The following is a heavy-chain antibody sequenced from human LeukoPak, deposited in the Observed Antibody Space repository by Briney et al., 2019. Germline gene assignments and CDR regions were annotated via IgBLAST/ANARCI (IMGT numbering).Heavy chain of an antibody. CDR1: GGSFSGYY. D-gene: IGHD6-13*01. J-gene: IGHJ6*03. V-gene: IGHV4-34*01. Sequence: SETLSLTCAVYGGSFSGYYWSWIRQPPGKGLEWIGEINHSGSTNYNPSLKSRVTISVDTSKNQFSLELSSVTAADTAVYYCARLGKYSSSWYGNFDYYYYYMDVWGKGTTVTISS. CDR2: INHSGST. CDR3: ARLGKYSSSWYGNFDYYYYYMDV.